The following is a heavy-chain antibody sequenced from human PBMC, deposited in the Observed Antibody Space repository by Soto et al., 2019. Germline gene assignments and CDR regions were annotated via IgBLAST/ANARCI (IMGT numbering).Heavy chain of an antibody. CDR1: GGSISSSNW. CDR3: AHRDYRSGFFDY. CDR2: IYHSGST. V-gene: IGHV4-4*02. D-gene: IGHD2-15*01. Sequence: PSETLSLTCAVSGGSISSSNWWSWVRQPPGKGLEWIGEIYHSGSTNYSPSLKSRLTITKDTSKNQVVLTMTTMDPVDTATYYCAHRDYRSGFFDYWGQGVLVTVSS. J-gene: IGHJ4*02.